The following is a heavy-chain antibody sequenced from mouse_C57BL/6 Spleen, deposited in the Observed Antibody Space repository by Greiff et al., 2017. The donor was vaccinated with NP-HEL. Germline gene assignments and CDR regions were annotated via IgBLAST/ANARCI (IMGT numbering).Heavy chain of an antibody. CDR1: GCTFTDYN. CDR3: ARKGYYGSSYWYFDV. D-gene: IGHD1-1*01. J-gene: IGHJ1*03. Sequence: VQLQQSGPELVKPGASVKIPCKASGCTFTDYNMDWVKQSHGKSLEWIGDINPNNGGTIYNQKFKGKATLTVDKSSSTAYMELRSLTSEDTAVYYCARKGYYGSSYWYFDVWGTGTTVTVSS. CDR2: INPNNGGT. V-gene: IGHV1-18*01.